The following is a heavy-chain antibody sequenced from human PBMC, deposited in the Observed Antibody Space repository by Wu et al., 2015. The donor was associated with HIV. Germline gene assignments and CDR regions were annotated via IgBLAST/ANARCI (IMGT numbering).Heavy chain of an antibody. Sequence: QVHLVQSGAEVKKPGSSVKVSCKASGDTSRNYVFSWVRQAPGQRLECMGRFSPVFANPSYAQKFQGRVTITADESTRTTYLEIYNLRSEDTAVYYCARGDSSGWYSFDSWGQGTLVIVSS. V-gene: IGHV1-69*13. CDR2: FSPVFANP. D-gene: IGHD6-19*01. CDR3: ARGDSSGWYSFDS. CDR1: GDTSRNYV. J-gene: IGHJ4*02.